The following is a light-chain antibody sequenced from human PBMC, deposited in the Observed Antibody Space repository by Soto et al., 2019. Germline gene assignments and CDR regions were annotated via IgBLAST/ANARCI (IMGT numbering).Light chain of an antibody. J-gene: IGLJ1*01. V-gene: IGLV2-14*01. CDR2: EVS. Sequence: QFALTQPASVSGSPGQSVTISCTGTSSDVGAYKYVSWYQQHPGKAPKLMIYEVSNRPSGVSNRFSGSKSGNTASLTISGLQADDEADYYCNSYADDIIRFVFGTGTKVTVL. CDR3: NSYADDIIRFV. CDR1: SSDVGAYKY.